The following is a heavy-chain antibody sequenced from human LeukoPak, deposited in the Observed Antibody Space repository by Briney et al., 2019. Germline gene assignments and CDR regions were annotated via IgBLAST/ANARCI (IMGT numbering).Heavy chain of an antibody. CDR2: SRNKGDSYTT. J-gene: IGHJ4*02. Sequence: GGSLRLSCAASGFTFSSYAMHWVRQAPGKGLEWVGRSRNKGDSYTTEYAASVKGRFTISRDDSKNSLYLQMNSLKTEDTAVYYCARGNLYFDYWGQGTLVTVSS. CDR1: GFTFSSYA. CDR3: ARGNLYFDY. V-gene: IGHV3-72*01.